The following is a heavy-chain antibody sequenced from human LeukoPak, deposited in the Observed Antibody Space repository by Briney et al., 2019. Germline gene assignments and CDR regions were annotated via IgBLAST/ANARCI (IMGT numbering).Heavy chain of an antibody. V-gene: IGHV4-34*01. Sequence: SETLSLTCAVYGGSFSGYYWSWIRQPPGKGLEWIGEINHSGSTNYNPSLKSRATISVDTSKNQFSLKLSSVTAADTAVYYCARGLTRRQWLITYYFDYWGQGTLVTVSS. CDR1: GGSFSGYY. CDR2: INHSGST. CDR3: ARGLTRRQWLITYYFDY. J-gene: IGHJ4*02. D-gene: IGHD6-19*01.